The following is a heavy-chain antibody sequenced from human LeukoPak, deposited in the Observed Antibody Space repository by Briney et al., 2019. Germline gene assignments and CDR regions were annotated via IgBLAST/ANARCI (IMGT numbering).Heavy chain of an antibody. V-gene: IGHV3-7*01. Sequence: HPGGSLRLSCAASGFTFSSYWMSWVRQAPGKGLEWVANIKQDGSEKYYVDSVKGRFTISRDNAKNSLYLQMNSLRVEDTAVYHCEAGPSSSLDYWGQGTLVTVSS. J-gene: IGHJ4*02. CDR3: EAGPSSSLDY. D-gene: IGHD6-19*01. CDR1: GFTFSSYW. CDR2: IKQDGSEK.